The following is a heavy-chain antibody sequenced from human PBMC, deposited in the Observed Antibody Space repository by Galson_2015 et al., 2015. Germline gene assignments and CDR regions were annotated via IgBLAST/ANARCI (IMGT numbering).Heavy chain of an antibody. V-gene: IGHV1-58*01. J-gene: IGHJ6*02. CDR2: IVVGSGNT. CDR3: AASTAIYYYFSDGMDV. Sequence: SVKVSCKASGFTFTSSAVQWVRQARGKRLEWIGWIVVGSGNTNYAQKFQERVTITRDMSTSTAYMELSSLRSEDTAVYYCAASTAIYYYFSDGMDVWGQGTTVTVSS. D-gene: IGHD2-21*02. CDR1: GFTFTSSA.